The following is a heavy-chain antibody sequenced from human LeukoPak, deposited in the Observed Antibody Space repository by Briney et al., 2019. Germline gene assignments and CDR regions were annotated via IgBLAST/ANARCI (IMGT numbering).Heavy chain of an antibody. V-gene: IGHV4-4*07. J-gene: IGHJ4*02. CDR3: ARARVIPASFDD. D-gene: IGHD3-16*02. CDR2: IYTSGRT. CDR1: GGSISNYY. Sequence: SETLSLTCTVSGGSISNYYWSWIRQPAGKGLEWIGRIYTSGRTFYNPSLKSRATISMDTSMNQFSLRLNSVTAADTAVYYCARARVIPASFDDWGQGTLVTVSS.